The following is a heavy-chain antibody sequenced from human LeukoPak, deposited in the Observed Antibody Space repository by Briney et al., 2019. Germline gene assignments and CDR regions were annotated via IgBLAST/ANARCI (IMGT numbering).Heavy chain of an antibody. V-gene: IGHV1-8*01. CDR1: GYTFTSYD. CDR3: ARGYSYGYKDY. Sequence: ASVKVSCKASGYTFTSYDINWVRQATGQGLEWMGWMNSNSNNTVYAQKFKGRVTMTRNTSISTAYMELSSLRSEDRAVYYCARGYSYGYKDYWGQGTLVTVSS. CDR2: MNSNSNNT. D-gene: IGHD5-18*01. J-gene: IGHJ4*02.